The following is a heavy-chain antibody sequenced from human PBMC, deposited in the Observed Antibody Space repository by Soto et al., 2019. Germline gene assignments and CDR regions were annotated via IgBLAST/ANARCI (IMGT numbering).Heavy chain of an antibody. Sequence: PSETLSLTSAVYGGSFSGSYWSWISQPPGKGLEWIGEINHSGSTNYNPSLKSRVTISVDTSKNQFSLKLSSVTAADTAVYYCARVAKPQFGVVTIALDYWGQGTLGTV. CDR2: INHSGST. D-gene: IGHD3-3*01. J-gene: IGHJ4*02. V-gene: IGHV4-34*01. CDR1: GGSFSGSY. CDR3: ARVAKPQFGVVTIALDY.